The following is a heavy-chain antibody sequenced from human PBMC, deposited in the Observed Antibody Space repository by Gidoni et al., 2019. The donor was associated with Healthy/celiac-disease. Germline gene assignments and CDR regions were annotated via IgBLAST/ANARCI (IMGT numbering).Heavy chain of an antibody. J-gene: IGHJ4*02. CDR1: GFTFSSYA. CDR2: ISYDGSNK. V-gene: IGHV3-30-3*01. D-gene: IGHD2-21*02. Sequence: QVQLVESGGGVVQPGRSLRLACAASGFTFSSYAMHWVRQAPGKGLEWVAVISYDGSNKYYADSVKGRFTISRDNSKNTLYLQMNSLRAEDTAVYYCASPLVVVTATRGLTDYWGQGTLVTVSS. CDR3: ASPLVVVTATRGLTDY.